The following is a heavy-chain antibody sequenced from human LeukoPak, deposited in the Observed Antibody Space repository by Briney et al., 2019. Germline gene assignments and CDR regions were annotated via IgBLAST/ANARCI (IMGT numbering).Heavy chain of an antibody. CDR1: GGTFSSYT. CDR3: ARELGPDMVVVPAAPHQNWFDP. Sequence: ASVKVSCKASGGTFSSYTISWVRQAPGQGLECMGRIIPILGIANYAQKFQGRVTITADKSTSTAYMELSSLRSEDTAVYYCARELGPDMVVVPAAPHQNWFDPWGQGTLVTVSS. J-gene: IGHJ5*02. V-gene: IGHV1-69*04. CDR2: IIPILGIA. D-gene: IGHD2-2*01.